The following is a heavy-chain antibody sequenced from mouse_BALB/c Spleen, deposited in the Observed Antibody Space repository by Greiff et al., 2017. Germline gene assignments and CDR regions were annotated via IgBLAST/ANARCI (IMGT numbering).Heavy chain of an antibody. CDR1: GFTFSDYY. D-gene: IGHD1-2*01. CDR3: ARDFGTTAGYFDY. CDR2: ISDGGSYT. V-gene: IGHV5-4*02. Sequence: EVQGVESGGGLVKPGGSLKLSCAASGFTFSDYYMYWVRQTPEKRLEWVATISDGGSYTYYPDSVKGRFTISRDNAKNNLYLQMSSLKSEDTAMYYCARDFGTTAGYFDYWGQGTTLTVSS. J-gene: IGHJ2*01.